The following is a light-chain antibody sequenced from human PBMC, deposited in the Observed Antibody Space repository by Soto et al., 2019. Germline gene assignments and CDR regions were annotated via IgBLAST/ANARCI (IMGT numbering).Light chain of an antibody. CDR3: MQITQLPPT. CDR2: EVS. V-gene: IGKV2D-29*02. Sequence: DVVMTQTPLSLSVAPGQPASISCKSSQSLLHITGETLLFWYLQKPGQSPQLLIYEVSTRVSGVPDRFSGSGSGTDFTLEISRVETDDVGIYYCMQITQLPPTFGQGTRLGIE. CDR1: QSLLHITGETL. J-gene: IGKJ5*01.